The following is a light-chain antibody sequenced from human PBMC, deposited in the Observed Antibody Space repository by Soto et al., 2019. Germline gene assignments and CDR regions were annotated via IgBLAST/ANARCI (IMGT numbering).Light chain of an antibody. J-gene: IGKJ4*01. CDR2: AAT. V-gene: IGKV1-16*01. CDR1: HPININ. CDR3: QHYQRYPPS. Sequence: DIQMTQSPSSLSASVGDRVTITCRASHPININLVWFQQKPGKAPKSLIYAATNLQSGVPSRFIGSGGGTDFSLTISSLQPEDVATYYCQHYQRYPPSFGGGTKLEIK.